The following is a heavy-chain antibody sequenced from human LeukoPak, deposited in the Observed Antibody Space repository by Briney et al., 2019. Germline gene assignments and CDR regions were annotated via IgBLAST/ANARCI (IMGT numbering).Heavy chain of an antibody. CDR3: ARATSYSNYGMDV. D-gene: IGHD4-11*01. CDR2: ISSDGSST. CDR1: GFTFSKHW. V-gene: IGHV3-74*01. J-gene: IGHJ6*02. Sequence: GGSLRLSCAASGFTFSKHWMHWVRQVPGTGLVWVSRISSDGSSTSYADSVKGRFTISRDNAKNTLYLQMNSLRAEDTDVYYCARATSYSNYGMDVWGQGTTVTVSS.